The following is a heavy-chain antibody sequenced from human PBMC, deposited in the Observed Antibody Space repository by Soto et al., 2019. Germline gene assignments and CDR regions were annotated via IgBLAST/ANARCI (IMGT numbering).Heavy chain of an antibody. D-gene: IGHD3-3*01. CDR2: FYYTGST. CDR3: ARRRELGNGYFTAPMDV. J-gene: IGHJ6*03. V-gene: IGHV4-39*02. CDR1: GDSMTRGSYY. Sequence: QLQLQESGPGLVKPSETLSLTCVVSGDSMTRGSYYWAWIRQPPGKGLEWIGSFYYTGSTNYNPSRKSRATVDADAPSNHSALRPATVTAADTAVYDGARRRELGNGYFTAPMDVWGKGTTVAVSS.